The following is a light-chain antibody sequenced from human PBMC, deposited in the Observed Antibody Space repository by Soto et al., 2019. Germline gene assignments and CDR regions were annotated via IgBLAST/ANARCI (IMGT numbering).Light chain of an antibody. V-gene: IGLV1-40*01. Sequence: QSVLTQPPSVSGAPGQRVTISCTGSSSNIGAGYDVHWYQQLPGTAPKLLISGNSNRPSGVPDRFSGCKSGTSASLAITGLQAEDEADYYCQSYDTGLSGVFGTGTKLTVL. CDR1: SSNIGAGYD. J-gene: IGLJ1*01. CDR3: QSYDTGLSGV. CDR2: GNS.